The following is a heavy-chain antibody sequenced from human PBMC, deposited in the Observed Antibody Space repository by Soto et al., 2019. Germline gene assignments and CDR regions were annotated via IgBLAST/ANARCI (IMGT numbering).Heavy chain of an antibody. D-gene: IGHD6-19*01. CDR1: GDSISSGDYY. CDR3: AKDQLAVAGLNWFDP. CDR2: IYYSGTT. V-gene: IGHV4-30-4*01. Sequence: SETLSLTCTVSGDSISSGDYYWSWFRQSPGKGLEWIGCIYYSGTTYYNPSLETRLTMSVDTSKNQFSLRLSSVTAADTAMYFCAKDQLAVAGLNWFDPWGQGTLVTRLL. J-gene: IGHJ5*02.